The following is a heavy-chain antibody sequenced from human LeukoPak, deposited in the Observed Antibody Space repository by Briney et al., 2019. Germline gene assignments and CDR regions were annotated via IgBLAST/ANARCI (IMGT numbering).Heavy chain of an antibody. J-gene: IGHJ4*02. CDR2: ISGSGDIT. CDR3: AKENEVAGAFDY. V-gene: IGHV3-23*01. CDR1: GFTFSSYA. D-gene: IGHD6-19*01. Sequence: PGGALRLSCAASGFTFSSYAMSWVRQAPGKGLEWVSAISGSGDITYYADSVKGPFTISRDNSKNTLFLQMNSLRAKDTAEYTCAKENEVAGAFDYWGQGTVVTVSS.